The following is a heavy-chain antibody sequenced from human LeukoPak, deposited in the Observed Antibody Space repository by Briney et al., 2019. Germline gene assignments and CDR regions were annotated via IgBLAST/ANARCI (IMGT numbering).Heavy chain of an antibody. Sequence: ASVEVSCKASAYTLRGNYMHWVRQAPGQRLEWMGWINPNSGGTNYAQKFQGRVTMTRDTSISTAYMELSRLRSDDTAVYYCARAAKSFLEWSNVDYWGQGNLVTVSS. J-gene: IGHJ4*02. CDR2: INPNSGGT. CDR1: AYTLRGNY. D-gene: IGHD3-3*01. CDR3: ARAAKSFLEWSNVDY. V-gene: IGHV1-2*02.